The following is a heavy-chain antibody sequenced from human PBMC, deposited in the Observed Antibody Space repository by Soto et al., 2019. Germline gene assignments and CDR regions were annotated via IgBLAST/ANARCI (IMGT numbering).Heavy chain of an antibody. CDR3: ARAGPHSYYYDSSGYLPDY. D-gene: IGHD3-22*01. CDR1: GGSISSGDYY. J-gene: IGHJ4*02. Sequence: SETLSLTCTVSGGSISSGDYYWSWIRQPSGKGLEWIGYIYYSGSTYYNPSLKSRVTISVDTSKNQFSLKLSSVTAADTAVYYCARAGPHSYYYDSSGYLPDYWGQGTLVTVSS. V-gene: IGHV4-30-4*01. CDR2: IYYSGST.